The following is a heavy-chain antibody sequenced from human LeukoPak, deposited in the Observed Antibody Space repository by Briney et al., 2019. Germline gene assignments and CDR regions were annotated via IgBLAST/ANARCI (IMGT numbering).Heavy chain of an antibody. V-gene: IGHV4-59*01. Sequence: PSETLSLTCTVSGGSISSYYWSWIRQPPGKGLECIGYIYYSGTTNYNPSLKSRVTISVDTSKNQFSLKLSSVTAADTAVYYCARALKGADYYYYYMDVWGKGTTVTVSS. CDR1: GGSISSYY. J-gene: IGHJ6*03. CDR3: ARALKGADYYYYYMDV. D-gene: IGHD1-26*01. CDR2: IYYSGTT.